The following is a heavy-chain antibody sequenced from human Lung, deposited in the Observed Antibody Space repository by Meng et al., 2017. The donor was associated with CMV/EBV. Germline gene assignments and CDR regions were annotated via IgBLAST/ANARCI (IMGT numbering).Heavy chain of an antibody. J-gene: IGHJ3*02. CDR3: ARDLRRELSGAFDS. CDR1: GFTFSSYA. CDR2: ISYDGSNK. V-gene: IGHV3-30*04. Sequence: SCAASGFTFSSYAMHWVRQAPGKGLEWVAVISYDGSNKYYADSVKGRFTISRDNSKNTLYLQMNSLRAEDTAVYYCARDLRRELSGAFDSWGQGXMVTVSS. D-gene: IGHD1-26*01.